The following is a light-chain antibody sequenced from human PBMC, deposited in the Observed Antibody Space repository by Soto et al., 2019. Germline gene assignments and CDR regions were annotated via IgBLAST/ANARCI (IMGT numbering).Light chain of an antibody. CDR3: CSYTSSATRL. V-gene: IGLV2-14*01. J-gene: IGLJ2*01. Sequence: QSALTQPASVSGSPGQSITISCTGTSSDVGGYNYVSWYQQHPGKAPKVVIYEVSNRPSGISHRFSGSKSVNTASLTISGLQAEDEDDYYCCSYTSSATRLFGGGTKLTVL. CDR2: EVS. CDR1: SSDVGGYNY.